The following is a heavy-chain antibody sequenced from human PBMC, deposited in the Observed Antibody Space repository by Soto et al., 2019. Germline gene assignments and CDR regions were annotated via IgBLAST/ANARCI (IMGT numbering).Heavy chain of an antibody. CDR2: ITPMFGTP. J-gene: IGHJ4*02. V-gene: IGHV1-69*13. CDR1: GGTFRRYT. D-gene: IGHD3-22*01. Sequence: SVKVSCKASGGTFRRYTITWVRQAPGQGLEWMGGITPMFGTPNYAQKFRGRVTITADESTSTAYMDLSSLRSEDTAMYFCARDGTLYDSRAYYYLYWGQGTLVTVSS. CDR3: ARDGTLYDSRAYYYLY.